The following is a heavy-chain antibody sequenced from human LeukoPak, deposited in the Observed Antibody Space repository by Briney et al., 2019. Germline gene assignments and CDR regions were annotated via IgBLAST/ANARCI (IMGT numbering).Heavy chain of an antibody. V-gene: IGHV3-33*01. CDR1: GFTFSSYG. D-gene: IGHD6-19*01. CDR3: ASGDSSGWYLDY. Sequence: GGSLRHSCAASGFTFSSYGMHWVRQAPGKGLEWVAVIWYDGSNKYYADSVKGRFTISRDNSKNTLYLQMNSLRAEDTAVYYCASGDSSGWYLDYWGQGTLVTVSS. J-gene: IGHJ4*02. CDR2: IWYDGSNK.